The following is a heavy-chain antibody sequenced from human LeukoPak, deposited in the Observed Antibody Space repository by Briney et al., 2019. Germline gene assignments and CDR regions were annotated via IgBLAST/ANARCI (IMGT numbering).Heavy chain of an antibody. CDR2: INPNSGGT. Sequence: ASVKVSCKASGYTFTGYYMHWVRQAPGQGLEWMGWINPNSGGTNYAQKFQGRVTMTRDTSTSTVYMELSSLRSEDTAVYYCARDIASYGMDVWGQGTTVTVSS. V-gene: IGHV1-2*02. J-gene: IGHJ6*02. D-gene: IGHD6-13*01. CDR1: GYTFTGYY. CDR3: ARDIASYGMDV.